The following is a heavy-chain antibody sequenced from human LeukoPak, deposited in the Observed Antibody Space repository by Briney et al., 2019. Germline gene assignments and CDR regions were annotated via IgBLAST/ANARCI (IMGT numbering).Heavy chain of an antibody. J-gene: IGHJ4*02. CDR1: GYTFTGYY. D-gene: IGHD6-13*01. CDR3: AAWAAVGRFFDY. CDR2: INPNSGGS. V-gene: IGHV1-2*02. Sequence: ASVKVSCKASGYTFTGYYIHWVRQAPGQGLEWMGWINPNSGGSNSAQNFRGRVTMTRDTSITTAYMELSRLASDDTAVYYCAAWAAVGRFFDYWGQGTQVTVSS.